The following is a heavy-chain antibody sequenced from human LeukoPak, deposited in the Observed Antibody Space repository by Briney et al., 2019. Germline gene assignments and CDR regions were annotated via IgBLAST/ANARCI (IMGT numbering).Heavy chain of an antibody. CDR1: GDSISGGDYY. V-gene: IGHV4-30-4*01. CDR2: IHHTGST. D-gene: IGHD2-2*01. J-gene: IGHJ5*02. Sequence: SETLSLTCTVSGDSISGGDYYWSWIRQPPGKGLEWIGYIHHTGSTYYNPSLKSRITMSVDTSKSQFSLNLTSVTAADTAVYYCARRGGHCTSSSCYNWFDPWGQGTQVTVSS. CDR3: ARRGGHCTSSSCYNWFDP.